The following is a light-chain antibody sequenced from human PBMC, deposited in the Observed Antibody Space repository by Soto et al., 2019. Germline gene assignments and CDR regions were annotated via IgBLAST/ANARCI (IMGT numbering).Light chain of an antibody. Sequence: DIQMTQYPTTLSASVADRVTITCRASQSISNWLAWYQQKPGKAPKLLIYDASSLESGVPSRFSGSGSGTEFTLTISSLQSDDFATYYCQQYSSYPTFGQGTKVDI. J-gene: IGKJ1*01. V-gene: IGKV1-5*01. CDR1: QSISNW. CDR2: DAS. CDR3: QQYSSYPT.